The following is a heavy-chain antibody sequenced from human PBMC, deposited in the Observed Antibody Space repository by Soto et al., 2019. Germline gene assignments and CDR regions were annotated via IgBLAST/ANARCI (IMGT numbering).Heavy chain of an antibody. CDR3: ARHSLALRKNNWFDP. CDR1: GDSIISSDFY. Sequence: SETLSLTCTVSGDSIISSDFYWGWVRQPPGKGLEWIGSIFYLGSSYYNPFLKSRVTMSVDTSKNQFSLRLRSVTAADTALYFCARHSLALRKNNWFDPWGQGIMVT. CDR2: IFYLGSS. J-gene: IGHJ5*02. V-gene: IGHV4-39*01. D-gene: IGHD3-3*02.